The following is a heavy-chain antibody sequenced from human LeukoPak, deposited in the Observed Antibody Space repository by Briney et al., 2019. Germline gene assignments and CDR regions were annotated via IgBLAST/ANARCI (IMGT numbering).Heavy chain of an antibody. D-gene: IGHD3-10*01. CDR3: AHKEYYALGSLGDSFDY. CDR2: LFSNDEK. J-gene: IGHJ4*02. CDR1: GFSLRNAGMG. Sequence: SGPVLVKPTEPLTLTYPVSGFSLRNAGMGVSWIRQAPGKALEWLAHLFSNDEKSYSTSQKSRLTIPKDTSKNQVVLTMPNMDPVDTATYYCAHKEYYALGSLGDSFDYWGQGTLVTVSS. V-gene: IGHV2-26*01.